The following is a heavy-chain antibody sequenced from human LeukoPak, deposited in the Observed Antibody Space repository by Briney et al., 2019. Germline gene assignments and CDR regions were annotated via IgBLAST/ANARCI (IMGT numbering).Heavy chain of an antibody. Sequence: GGSLRLSCAASGFTFSTYSIDWVRQAPGKGLEWISYISSSSSTIDFADSVKGRFTISRDNARNSVYLQMNSLRAEDTAVYYCARVHTSSYATDLWGQGTLVTVSS. D-gene: IGHD3-22*01. CDR1: GFTFSTYS. J-gene: IGHJ5*02. CDR3: ARVHTSSYATDL. CDR2: ISSSSSTI. V-gene: IGHV3-48*04.